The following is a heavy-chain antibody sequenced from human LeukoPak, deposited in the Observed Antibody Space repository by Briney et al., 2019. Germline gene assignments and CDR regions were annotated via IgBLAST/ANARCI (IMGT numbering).Heavy chain of an antibody. J-gene: IGHJ5*02. CDR1: GGSISSSFYY. CDR3: AAAIFGKRNWFDP. Sequence: KPSETLSLTCTVSGGSISSSFYYWGWIRQPPGKGLEWIGSIYHSGSTYYNPSLKSRVTISVDTSKNQFSLKLSSVTAADTAVYYCAAAIFGKRNWFDPWGQGTLVTVSS. CDR2: IYHSGST. V-gene: IGHV4-39*01. D-gene: IGHD3-3*01.